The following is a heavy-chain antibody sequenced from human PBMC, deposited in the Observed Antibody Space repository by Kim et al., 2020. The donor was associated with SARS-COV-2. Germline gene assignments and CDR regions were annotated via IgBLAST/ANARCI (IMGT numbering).Heavy chain of an antibody. CDR3: AKDLYVWGSYRYTAGGDV. CDR1: GFTFSSYG. Sequence: GGSLRLSCAASGFTFSSYGMHWVSQAPGKGLEWVAVIWYDGSNKYYADSVKGRFTISRDNSKNTLYLQMNSLRAEDTAVYYCAKDLYVWGSYRYTAGGDVWGQGTTVTVSS. CDR2: IWYDGSNK. J-gene: IGHJ6*02. D-gene: IGHD3-16*02. V-gene: IGHV3-33*06.